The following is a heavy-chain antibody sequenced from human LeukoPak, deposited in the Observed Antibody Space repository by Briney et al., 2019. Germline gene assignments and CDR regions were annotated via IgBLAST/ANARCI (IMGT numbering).Heavy chain of an antibody. J-gene: IGHJ6*02. CDR3: ASNRYYYDGGGYYPYYYGMDV. CDR2: IYYSGST. CDR1: GGSISSYY. Sequence: SETLSLTCTVSGGSISSYYWSWIRQPPGKGLEWIGYIYYSGSTNYNPSLKSRVTISVDTSKNQFSLKLSSVTAADTAVYYCASNRYYYDGGGYYPYYYGMDVWGQGTTVTVSS. V-gene: IGHV4-59*01. D-gene: IGHD3-22*01.